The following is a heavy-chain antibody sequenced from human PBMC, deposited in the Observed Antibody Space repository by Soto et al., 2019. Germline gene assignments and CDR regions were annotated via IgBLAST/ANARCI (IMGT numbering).Heavy chain of an antibody. CDR2: ISGSGGST. Sequence: GGSLRLSCAASGFTFSSYAMSWVRQAPGKGLEWVSAISGSGGSTYYADSVKGRFTISRDNSKNTLYLQMNSLRAEDTAVYYGAKDLLLYRAFWGFDNWGQGSLVTVSS. CDR3: AKDLLLYRAFWGFDN. D-gene: IGHD3-3*01. V-gene: IGHV3-23*01. J-gene: IGHJ4*02. CDR1: GFTFSSYA.